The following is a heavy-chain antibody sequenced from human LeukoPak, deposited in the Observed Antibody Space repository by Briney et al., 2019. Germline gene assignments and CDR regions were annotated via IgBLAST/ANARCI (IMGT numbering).Heavy chain of an antibody. CDR3: ASDSISINAFDA. V-gene: IGHV4-59*11. CDR2: ISYIGST. D-gene: IGHD3-10*01. Sequence: SETLSLTCTVSGGSFTTHYWSWIRQPPGKGLECIGYISYIGSTNYNPSLKSRVTISIDTSKNEVSLMLTSVTAADTAVYYCASDSISINAFDAWGQGTMVTVSS. J-gene: IGHJ3*01. CDR1: GGSFTTHY.